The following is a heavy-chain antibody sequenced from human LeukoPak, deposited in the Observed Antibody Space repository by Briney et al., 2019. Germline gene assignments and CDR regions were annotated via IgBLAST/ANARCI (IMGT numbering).Heavy chain of an antibody. J-gene: IGHJ3*01. Sequence: PGGSLRLSCAASGFTFSDYYMSWIRQAPGKGLEWVSYISSSGSTIYYADSVKGRFTISTDNAKNSLYLQTNSLRAEDTAVYYCARDKGITMVRGVRVNAFDLWGQGTMVTVSS. CDR3: ARDKGITMVRGVRVNAFDL. CDR1: GFTFSDYY. CDR2: ISSSGSTI. D-gene: IGHD3-10*01. V-gene: IGHV3-11*01.